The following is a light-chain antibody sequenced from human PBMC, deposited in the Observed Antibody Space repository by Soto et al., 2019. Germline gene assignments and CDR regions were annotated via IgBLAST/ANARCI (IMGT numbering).Light chain of an antibody. Sequence: EIVLTQSPGTLSLSPGERATLSCRASQSVSNNYLAWYQQKPGQAPRLLIYGASSRAAGIPERFSGSGSGTDFTLSISRLEPEDFAVYHCQQYGGSPPYTFGQGTKLEIK. V-gene: IGKV3-20*01. CDR1: QSVSNNY. J-gene: IGKJ2*01. CDR2: GAS. CDR3: QQYGGSPPYT.